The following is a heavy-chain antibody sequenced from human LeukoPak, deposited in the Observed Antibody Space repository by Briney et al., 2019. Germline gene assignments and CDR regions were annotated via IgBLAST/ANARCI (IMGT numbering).Heavy chain of an antibody. Sequence: GASVKVSCKASGYTFTSYYMHWVRQAPGQGLEWMGIINPSGGSTSYAQKFQGRVTMTRDTSTSTVYMELSSLRSEDTAVHYCARGYYYGSGSSFGGMDVWGQGTTVTVSS. CDR3: ARGYYYGSGSSFGGMDV. CDR2: INPSGGST. V-gene: IGHV1-46*01. CDR1: GYTFTSYY. D-gene: IGHD3-10*01. J-gene: IGHJ6*02.